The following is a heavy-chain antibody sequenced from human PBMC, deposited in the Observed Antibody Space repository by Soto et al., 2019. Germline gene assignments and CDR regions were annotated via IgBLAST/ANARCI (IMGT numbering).Heavy chain of an antibody. CDR1: GFTVSSYW. J-gene: IGHJ5*02. V-gene: IGHV3-74*01. CDR3: ARGSLSSPYGFDH. Sequence: PRVSLRLSCAASGFTVSSYWMHWVRPAPGKGLVWVSRINSDGSSTSYADSVKGRFTISRDNAKNTLYLQMNSLRAEDTAVYYCARGSLSSPYGFDHWGQVTPVTIFS. D-gene: IGHD6-6*01. CDR2: INSDGSST.